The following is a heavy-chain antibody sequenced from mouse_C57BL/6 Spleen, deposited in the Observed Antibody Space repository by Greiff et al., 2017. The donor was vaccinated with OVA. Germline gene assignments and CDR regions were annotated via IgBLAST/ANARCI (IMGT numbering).Heavy chain of an antibody. D-gene: IGHD2-2*01. V-gene: IGHV1-82*01. CDR2: IYPGDGDT. CDR1: GYAFSSSW. J-gene: IGHJ1*03. CDR3: AREGVTTNFDV. Sequence: VQLQQPGPELVKPGASVKISCKASGYAFSSSWMNWVKQRPGKGLEWIGRIYPGDGDTNYNGKFKGKATLTADKSSSTAYMQLSSLTSEDSAVYFCAREGVTTNFDVWGTGTTVTVSS.